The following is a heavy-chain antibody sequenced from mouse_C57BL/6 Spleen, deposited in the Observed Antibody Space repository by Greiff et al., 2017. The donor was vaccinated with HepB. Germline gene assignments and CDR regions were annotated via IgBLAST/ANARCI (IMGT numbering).Heavy chain of an antibody. CDR1: GYTFTSYW. CDR2: IYPGSGST. D-gene: IGHD2-1*01. J-gene: IGHJ2*01. Sequence: QVQLQQSGAELVKPGASVKMSCKASGYTFTSYWITWVKQRPGQGLEWIGDIYPGSGSTNYNEKFKSKATLTVDTSSSTAYMQLSSLTSEDSAVYYCARGDYGNYERYYFDYWGQGTTLTVSS. CDR3: ARGDYGNYERYYFDY. V-gene: IGHV1-55*01.